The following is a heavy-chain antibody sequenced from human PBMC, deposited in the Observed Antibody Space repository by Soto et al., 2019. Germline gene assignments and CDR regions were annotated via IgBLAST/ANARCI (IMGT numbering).Heavy chain of an antibody. CDR1: GFTFSSYG. Sequence: GGSLRLSCAASGFTFSSYGMHWVRQAPGKGLEWVAVIWYDGSNKYYADSVKGRLTISRDNSKNTVYLQMSSLSAEDTAVYYCASHSARYDTKGMLDYWGQGTLVTVSS. J-gene: IGHJ4*02. V-gene: IGHV3-33*01. CDR3: ASHSARYDTKGMLDY. CDR2: IWYDGSNK. D-gene: IGHD5-12*01.